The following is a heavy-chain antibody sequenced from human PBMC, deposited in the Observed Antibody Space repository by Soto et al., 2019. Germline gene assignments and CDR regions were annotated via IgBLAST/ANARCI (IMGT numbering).Heavy chain of an antibody. CDR3: ARRLRTIVVAFDY. J-gene: IGHJ4*02. D-gene: IGHD2-15*01. CDR2: IYYSGST. V-gene: IGHV4-39*01. Sequence: SETLSLTCTVSGGSISSSSYYLGWLRQPPGKGLEWIGSIYYSGSTYYNPSLKSRVTISVDTSKDQFSLKLSSVTAADTAVYYCARRLRTIVVAFDYWGQGTLVTVSS. CDR1: GGSISSSSYY.